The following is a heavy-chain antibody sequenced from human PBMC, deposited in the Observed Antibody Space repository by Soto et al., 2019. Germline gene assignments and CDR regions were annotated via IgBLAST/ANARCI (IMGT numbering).Heavy chain of an antibody. D-gene: IGHD6-19*01. Sequence: ASVKVSCKTSGYTFTSYGTSWVRQVPGQGLEWMGRISAYSGNINYAQKFQDRVTMTTDTSTSTAYMELRSLRSDDTAVYYCAREPVAGIWFDPWGQGTLVTVSS. CDR3: AREPVAGIWFDP. CDR1: GYTFTSYG. V-gene: IGHV1-18*01. CDR2: ISAYSGNI. J-gene: IGHJ5*02.